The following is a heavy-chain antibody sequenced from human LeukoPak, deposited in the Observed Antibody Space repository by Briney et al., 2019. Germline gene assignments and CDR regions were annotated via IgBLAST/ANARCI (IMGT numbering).Heavy chain of an antibody. Sequence: SETLSLTCTVSGGSISSYYWSWIRQPPGKRLEWIGYIYTSGSTNYNPSLKSRVTISVDTSKNQFSLKLSSVTAADTAVYYCARHRDGYNSAGDAFDIWGQGTMVTVSS. CDR1: GGSISSYY. CDR2: IYTSGST. J-gene: IGHJ3*02. D-gene: IGHD5-24*01. CDR3: ARHRDGYNSAGDAFDI. V-gene: IGHV4-4*09.